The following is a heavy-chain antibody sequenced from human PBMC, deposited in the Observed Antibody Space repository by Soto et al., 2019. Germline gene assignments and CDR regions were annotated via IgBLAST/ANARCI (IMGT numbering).Heavy chain of an antibody. V-gene: IGHV4-59*01. CDR1: GGSISSYY. CDR2: IYYSGST. CDR3: ARSVVAATMYYFDY. Sequence: LTCTVSGGSISSYYWSWIRQPPGKGLEWIGYIYYSGSTNYNPSLKSRVTISVDMSKNQFSLKLSSVTAADTAVYYCARSVVAATMYYFDYWGQGTLVTVSS. J-gene: IGHJ4*02. D-gene: IGHD2-15*01.